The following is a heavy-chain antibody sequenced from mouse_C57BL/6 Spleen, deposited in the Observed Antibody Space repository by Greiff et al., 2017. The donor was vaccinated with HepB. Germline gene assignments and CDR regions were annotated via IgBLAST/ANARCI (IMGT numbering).Heavy chain of an antibody. Sequence: QVQLQQSGAELAKPGASVKLSCKASGYTFTSYWMHWVKQRPGQGLEWIGYINPSSGYTKYNQKFKDKATLTVEKSSSTVYLELSRLTSDDSAVYYCARQSNYGWYFDVWGTGTTVTVSS. CDR1: GYTFTSYW. J-gene: IGHJ1*03. D-gene: IGHD2-5*01. CDR2: INPSSGYT. CDR3: ARQSNYGWYFDV. V-gene: IGHV1-7*01.